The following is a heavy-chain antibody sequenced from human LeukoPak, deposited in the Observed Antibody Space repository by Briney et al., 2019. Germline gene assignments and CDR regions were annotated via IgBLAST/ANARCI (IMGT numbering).Heavy chain of an antibody. CDR1: GFTFSNYG. J-gene: IGHJ4*02. CDR2: MSYDRINK. V-gene: IGHV3-30*18. CDR3: AKPLASIVAAGDFDY. Sequence: GGSLRLSCAASGFTFSNYGMHWVRQAPGKGLEWVAVMSYDRINKYYADSVKGRFTISRDNSKNTLYLQMNSLSAEDTAVYYCAKPLASIVAAGDFDYWGQGTLVTVSS. D-gene: IGHD5-12*01.